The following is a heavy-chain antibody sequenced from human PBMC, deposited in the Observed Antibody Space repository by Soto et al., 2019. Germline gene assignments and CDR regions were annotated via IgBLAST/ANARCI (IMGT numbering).Heavy chain of an antibody. CDR1: GGSISSGDYY. J-gene: IGHJ5*02. D-gene: IGHD2-2*02. CDR3: ARAGIVVVPAAIRLDWFDP. V-gene: IGHV4-30-4*01. Sequence: SETLSLTCTVSGGSISSGDYYWSWIRQPPGKGLEWIGDIYYSGSTYYNPSLKSRVTISVDTSKNPFSLNLSSVTAADTAVYYCARAGIVVVPAAIRLDWFDPWGQGTLVTVSS. CDR2: IYYSGST.